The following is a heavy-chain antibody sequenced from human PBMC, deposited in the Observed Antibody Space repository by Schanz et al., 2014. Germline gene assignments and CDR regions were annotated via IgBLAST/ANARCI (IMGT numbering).Heavy chain of an antibody. CDR3: ARDEGWGIAAAGPKHYYYGMDV. V-gene: IGHV3-33*01. CDR2: IWSDGSGK. D-gene: IGHD6-13*01. CDR1: GFIFSNYG. J-gene: IGHJ6*02. Sequence: QVQLVESGGGVVQPGGSLRLSCAASGFIFSNYGMHWVRQAPGKGLEWVAVIWSDGSGKYYADSVKGRFTISRDSPKNTLYLQMNSLRAEDTALYYCARDEGWGIAAAGPKHYYYGMDVWGQGTTVTVSS.